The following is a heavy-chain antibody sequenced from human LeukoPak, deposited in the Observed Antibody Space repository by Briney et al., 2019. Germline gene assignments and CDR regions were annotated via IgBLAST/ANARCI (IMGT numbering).Heavy chain of an antibody. CDR2: IKSEADGGTA. CDR3: STTSLGGQMLMIWYLDN. V-gene: IGHV3-15*01. D-gene: IGHD3/OR15-3a*01. CDR1: GFTFSHAW. J-gene: IGHJ4*02. Sequence: GGSLRLSCAASGFTFSHAWMSWVRQAPGKELEWVGQIKSEADGGTADYAAPVKGRFTISRDDSKNTLYLQMNSLKVEDTAVYYCSTTSLGGQMLMIWYLDNWGQGTLVTVSS.